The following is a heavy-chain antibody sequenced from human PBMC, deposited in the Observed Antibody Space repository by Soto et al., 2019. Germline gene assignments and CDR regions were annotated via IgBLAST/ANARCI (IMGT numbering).Heavy chain of an antibody. CDR3: ARDKDRQQLGGNYYYIMDV. V-gene: IGHV1-69*14. CDR1: GGTFRTSA. Sequence: QVQLVQSGAEVKKPGSSVKVSCKTSGGTFRTSAISWVRQAPGQGLEWMGGIMPVFPTQDYAQKFQGRVTSTADKSTSTAYREMSSLRSEDTAVYYCARDKDRQQLGGNYYYIMDVWGQGTTVTVSS. D-gene: IGHD3-3*02. J-gene: IGHJ6*01. CDR2: IMPVFPTQ.